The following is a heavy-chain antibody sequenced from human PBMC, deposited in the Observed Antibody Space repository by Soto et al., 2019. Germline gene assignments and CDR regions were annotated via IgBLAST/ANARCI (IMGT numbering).Heavy chain of an antibody. D-gene: IGHD6-13*01. Sequence: ASVKVSCKASGYTFTSYAMHWVRQAPGQGLEWMGWINPNSGGTNYAQKFQGWVTMTRDTSISTAYMELSRLRSDDTAVYYCARGPGIAAAGNDAFDIWGQGTMVTVSS. CDR2: INPNSGGT. CDR1: GYTFTSYA. J-gene: IGHJ3*02. V-gene: IGHV1-2*04. CDR3: ARGPGIAAAGNDAFDI.